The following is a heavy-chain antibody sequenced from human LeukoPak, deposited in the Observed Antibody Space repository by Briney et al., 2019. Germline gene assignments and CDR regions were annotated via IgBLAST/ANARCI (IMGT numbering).Heavy chain of an antibody. CDR3: ARDPKSQLLLDY. V-gene: IGHV1-2*02. CDR1: GFTFTDEY. CDR2: INPYSGAI. J-gene: IGHJ4*02. D-gene: IGHD2-2*01. Sequence: GASVKVSCKSSGFTFTDEYIHWVRQAPGQGLEWMGWINPYSGAINYGQKFQGRVTLTRDTSISTAYMELSRLTSGDTAVYYCARDPKSQLLLDYWGQGTLVTVSS.